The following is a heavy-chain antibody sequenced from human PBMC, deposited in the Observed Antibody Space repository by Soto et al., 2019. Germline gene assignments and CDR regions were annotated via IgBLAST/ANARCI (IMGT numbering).Heavy chain of an antibody. D-gene: IGHD6-13*01. CDR3: AKDFVPRRIAAAGTYPDY. Sequence: QVQLVESGGGLVKPGGSLRLSCAASGFTFSDYYLSWIRQAPGKGLEWVSYITRSGSGTTIYYADSVRGRFTISRDNAKNSLFLQMNYLRAEDTAVYYCAKDFVPRRIAAAGTYPDYWGQGTLVTVSS. V-gene: IGHV3-11*01. CDR2: ITRSGSGTTI. CDR1: GFTFSDYY. J-gene: IGHJ4*02.